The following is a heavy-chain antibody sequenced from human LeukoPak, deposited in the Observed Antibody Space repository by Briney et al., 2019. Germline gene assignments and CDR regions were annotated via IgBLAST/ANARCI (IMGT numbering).Heavy chain of an antibody. CDR1: GGSISSSSHY. CDR2: IGYMGSA. J-gene: IGHJ4*02. CDR3: ARTYYFASGSYYDDWGFDF. D-gene: IGHD3-10*01. Sequence: PSEPLSLTCTVSGGSISSSSHYWSWIRQPPGKGLEWIGCIGYMGSANYNPSLKSRVTISRDTSKNQFSLRLTSVTAADTAVYYCARTYYFASGSYYDDWGFDFWGQGTLVTLST. V-gene: IGHV4-61*01.